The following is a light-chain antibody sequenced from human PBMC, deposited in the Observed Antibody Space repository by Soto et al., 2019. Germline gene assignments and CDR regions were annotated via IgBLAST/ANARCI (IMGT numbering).Light chain of an antibody. CDR2: TAS. CDR1: QTISKY. Sequence: DIQMTQSPSTLSASVGDRVTITGRASQTISKYLAWYQQKPGRAPNLLIYTASTLKSGVPSRFSGSGSGTEFALTISSLQPDDFATYYCQQYNTFSSFGQGTKVDIK. CDR3: QQYNTFSS. V-gene: IGKV1-5*03. J-gene: IGKJ1*01.